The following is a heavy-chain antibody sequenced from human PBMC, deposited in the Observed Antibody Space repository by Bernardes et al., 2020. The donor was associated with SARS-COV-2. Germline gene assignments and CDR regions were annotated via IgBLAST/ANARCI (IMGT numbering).Heavy chain of an antibody. Sequence: GRSLRLSCVASGFTFSNYNMNWVRQAPGKGLEWVSYISSSSYAIYYGDSVKGRFTISRDNAKNSLYLQMNSLRAEDTAVYYCARDLYDRGGYYYGLDVWGQGTTVTVSS. CDR1: GFTFSNYN. V-gene: IGHV3-48*04. CDR2: ISSSSYAI. CDR3: ARDLYDRGGYYYGLDV. J-gene: IGHJ6*02. D-gene: IGHD3-22*01.